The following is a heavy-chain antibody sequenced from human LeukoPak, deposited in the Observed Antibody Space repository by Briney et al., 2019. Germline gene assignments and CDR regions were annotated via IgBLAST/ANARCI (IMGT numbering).Heavy chain of an antibody. CDR3: AKDTGGQGDFPNWFDP. J-gene: IGHJ5*02. Sequence: GGSLRLSCAASGFTFDDYAMHWVRHAPGKGLEWVSGISWNSGSIGYADSVKGRFTISRDNAKNSLYLQMNSLRAEDTALYYCAKDTGGQGDFPNWFDPWGQGTLVTVSS. V-gene: IGHV3-9*01. D-gene: IGHD3-3*01. CDR1: GFTFDDYA. CDR2: ISWNSGSI.